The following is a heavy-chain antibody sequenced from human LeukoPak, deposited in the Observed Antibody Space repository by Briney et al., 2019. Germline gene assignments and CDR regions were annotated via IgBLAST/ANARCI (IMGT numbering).Heavy chain of an antibody. D-gene: IGHD3-3*01. Sequence: SQTLSLTCTVSGVSIRSGSYYWSWIRQPAGKGLEWIGRIHAGGSTNYNPSLKSRVTISADTSKNQFSLKLTSVTAADTAVYYCARERSGSEIFARSFDIWGQGTMVTVSS. CDR1: GVSIRSGSYY. J-gene: IGHJ3*02. CDR2: IHAGGST. V-gene: IGHV4-61*02. CDR3: ARERSGSEIFARSFDI.